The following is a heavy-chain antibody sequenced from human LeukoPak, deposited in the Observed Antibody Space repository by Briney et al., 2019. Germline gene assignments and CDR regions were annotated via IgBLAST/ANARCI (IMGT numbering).Heavy chain of an antibody. CDR1: GFTFSSFA. CDR3: AKRNTMVRGGPCFDY. V-gene: IGHV3-23*01. CDR2: ISDNSGNT. D-gene: IGHD3-10*01. J-gene: IGHJ4*02. Sequence: GGSLRLSCAASGFTFSSFAMSWVRQAPGQGLEWVSAISDNSGNTYYADSVKGRFTISRDNSENTLYLQMNSLRAEDTALYYCAKRNTMVRGGPCFDYWGQGLLVTVSS.